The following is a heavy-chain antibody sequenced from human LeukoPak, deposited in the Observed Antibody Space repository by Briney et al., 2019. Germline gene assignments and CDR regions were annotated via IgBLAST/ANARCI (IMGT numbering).Heavy chain of an antibody. CDR2: IKQDGSEK. Sequence: GGSLRLSCAASGFTFSSYWVSWVRQAPGKGLEWVANIKQDGSEKYYVDSVKGRFTISRDNAKNSLYLQMNSLRAEDTAVYYCARGGSYYDILTGYHHYYYYYMDVWGKGTTVTVSS. CDR1: GFTFSSYW. V-gene: IGHV3-7*01. D-gene: IGHD3-9*01. J-gene: IGHJ6*03. CDR3: ARGGSYYDILTGYHHYYYYYMDV.